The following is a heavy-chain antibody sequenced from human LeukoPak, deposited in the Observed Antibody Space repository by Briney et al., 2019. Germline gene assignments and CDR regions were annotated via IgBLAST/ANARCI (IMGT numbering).Heavy chain of an antibody. Sequence: SETLSLTCAVYGGSFSGYYWSWIRQPPGEGLEWIGEINHSGSTNYNPSLKSRVTISVDTSKNQFSLKLSSVTAADTAVYYCARGLGANWGQGTLVTVSS. CDR2: INHSGST. CDR1: GGSFSGYY. CDR3: ARGLGAN. V-gene: IGHV4-34*01. D-gene: IGHD3-16*01. J-gene: IGHJ4*02.